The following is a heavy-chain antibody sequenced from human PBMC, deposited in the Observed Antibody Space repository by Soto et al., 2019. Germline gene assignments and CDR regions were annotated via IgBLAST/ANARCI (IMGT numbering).Heavy chain of an antibody. CDR2: ISYDGSNK. V-gene: IGHV3-30*18. D-gene: IGHD1-1*01. CDR3: AKDATFSGGGNNWSAP. J-gene: IGHJ5*02. Sequence: QVQLVESGGGVVQPGRSLRLSCAASGFTFSSYGMHWVRQAPGKGLEWVAVISYDGSNKYYADSVKGRFTISRDNSKNTLYLKINSRGAGNTVVFYGAKDATFSGGGNNWSAPGGREPLFPVS. CDR1: GFTFSSYG.